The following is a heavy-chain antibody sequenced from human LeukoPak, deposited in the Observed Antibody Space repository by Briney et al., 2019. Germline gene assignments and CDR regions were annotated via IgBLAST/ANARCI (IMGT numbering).Heavy chain of an antibody. Sequence: SETLSLTCTVSGGSMNSYYWSWIRQPPGKGLEWIGYIYYSGSTNYNPSLKSRVSISVDTSKNQFSLKLTSVTAADTAVYYCARDEDSSTFPPPYYMDVWGKGTTVTVSS. D-gene: IGHD6-13*01. V-gene: IGHV4-59*01. CDR3: ARDEDSSTFPPPYYMDV. CDR1: GGSMNSYY. CDR2: IYYSGST. J-gene: IGHJ6*03.